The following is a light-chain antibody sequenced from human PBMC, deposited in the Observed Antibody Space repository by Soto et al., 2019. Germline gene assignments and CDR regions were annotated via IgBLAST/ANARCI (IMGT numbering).Light chain of an antibody. CDR2: GAS. CDR1: QSVSSNY. CDR3: QQYGRSPPFA. Sequence: EIVLTQSPVTLSLSPGERATLSCRASQSVSSNYIAWYQQNPGQAPRLLIYGASTRATGIPDRFSGSGSGTDFTLTISRLEPEDFAVYFCQQYGRSPPFAFCQGTKVEIK. V-gene: IGKV3-20*01. J-gene: IGKJ2*01.